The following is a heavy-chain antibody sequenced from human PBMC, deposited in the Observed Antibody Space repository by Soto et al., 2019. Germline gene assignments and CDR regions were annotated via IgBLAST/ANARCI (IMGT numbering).Heavy chain of an antibody. CDR1: GGSISSGGYY. V-gene: IGHV4-31*03. CDR3: ARDRSRLGYPYYYYYGMDV. D-gene: IGHD5-18*01. Sequence: SETLSLTCTVSGGSISSGGYYWSWIRQHPGKGLEWIGYIYYSGSTYYNPSLKSRVTISVDTSKNQFSLKLSSVTAADTAVYYCARDRSRLGYPYYYYYGMDVWGQGTTVTVSS. J-gene: IGHJ6*02. CDR2: IYYSGST.